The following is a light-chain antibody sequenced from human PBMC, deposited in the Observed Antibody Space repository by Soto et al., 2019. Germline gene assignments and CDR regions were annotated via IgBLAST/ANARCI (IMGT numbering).Light chain of an antibody. CDR3: QQRSDWPST. V-gene: IGKV3-11*01. Sequence: EIVLTQSPATLSLSPGERATLSRRASQSVSSYLAWYQQKPGQAPRLLIYDASNRATGIPARFSGSGSGTEFTLTISSLEPDDFAVYYCQQRSDWPSTFGGGTKVQIK. J-gene: IGKJ4*01. CDR2: DAS. CDR1: QSVSSY.